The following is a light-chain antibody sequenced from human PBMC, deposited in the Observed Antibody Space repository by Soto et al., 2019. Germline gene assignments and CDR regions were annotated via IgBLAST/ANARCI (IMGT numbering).Light chain of an antibody. CDR3: QKYNSAPPLT. J-gene: IGKJ4*02. CDR1: QGISNY. Sequence: DIQMTKSPSSLSASVGDRVTITCRASQGISNYLAWYQQKPGKVPKLLIYAASTLQSGVPSRFSGSGSGTDFTLTISSLQPEDVATYYCQKYNSAPPLTFGGGNKVEIK. CDR2: AAS. V-gene: IGKV1-27*01.